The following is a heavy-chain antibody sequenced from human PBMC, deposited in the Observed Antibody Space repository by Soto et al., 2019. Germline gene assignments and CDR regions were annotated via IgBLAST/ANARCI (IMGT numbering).Heavy chain of an antibody. V-gene: IGHV3-30*03. CDR2: ISDNGSDK. CDR1: GFTFSRYG. J-gene: IGHJ4*02. CDR3: ARDPFGQTYPVVFDY. D-gene: IGHD3-3*01. Sequence: QVQLVESGGGVVQPERSLELSCAPTGFTFSRYGMHWAGQTPGRGRGGVPVISDNGSDKYYGDSVKGRFTISRDNSKNTLYLQMNSLRAEDTAVYFCARDPFGQTYPVVFDYWGQGTLVTVSS.